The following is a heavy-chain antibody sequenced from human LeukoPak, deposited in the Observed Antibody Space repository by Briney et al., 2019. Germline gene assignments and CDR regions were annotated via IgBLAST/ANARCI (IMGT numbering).Heavy chain of an antibody. CDR2: ISSSGSTI. V-gene: IGHV3-48*03. CDR1: GFTFSSYE. Sequence: PGGSLRLSCAASGFTFSSYEMNWVRQAPGKGLEWVSYISSSGSTIYYADSVKGRFTISRDNSKNTLYLQMSSLRAEDTAVYYCAKGPWGSGSYEGHDEWGKGTTVTISS. J-gene: IGHJ6*04. CDR3: AKGPWGSGSYEGHDE. D-gene: IGHD3-10*01.